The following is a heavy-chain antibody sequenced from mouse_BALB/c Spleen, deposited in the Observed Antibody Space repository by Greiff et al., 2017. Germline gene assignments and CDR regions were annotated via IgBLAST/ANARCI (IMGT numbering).Heavy chain of an antibody. CDR3: ARLGGNYYYAMDY. Sequence: VQLQQPGAELVKPGASVKLSCKASGYTFTSYWMHWVKQRPGQGLEWIGEIDPSDSYTNYNQKFKGKATLTVDKSSSTAYMQLSSLTSEDSAVYYCARLGGNYYYAMDYWGQGTSVTVSS. J-gene: IGHJ4*01. D-gene: IGHD2-1*01. V-gene: IGHV1-69*02. CDR2: IDPSDSYT. CDR1: GYTFTSYW.